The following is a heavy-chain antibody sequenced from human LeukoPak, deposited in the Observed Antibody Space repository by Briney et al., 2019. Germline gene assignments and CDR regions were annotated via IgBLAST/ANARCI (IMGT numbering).Heavy chain of an antibody. D-gene: IGHD3-22*01. Sequence: GASVKVSCKASGYTLTGYYMHWVRQAPGQGLEWMGRINPNNGDTKYAQKFQGRVTMTRDTSINTAYMELGSLGSDDTAVYYCARSFYDTSGYYLDSWGQGTLVAVSS. CDR2: INPNNGDT. J-gene: IGHJ4*02. CDR3: ARSFYDTSGYYLDS. CDR1: GYTLTGYY. V-gene: IGHV1-2*06.